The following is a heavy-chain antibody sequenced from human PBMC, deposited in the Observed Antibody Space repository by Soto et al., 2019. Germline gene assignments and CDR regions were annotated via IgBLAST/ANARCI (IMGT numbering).Heavy chain of an antibody. D-gene: IGHD1-26*01. CDR1: GFTFSAYA. Sequence: LRLSCAASGFTFSAYAMSWVRQAPGKGLEWVSSISSGGGSPYYADSVKGRFTISRNNSKNTLFLQMNSLRAEDTAVYYCAKGDGRIVPRHFDYWGQGTLVTVSS. J-gene: IGHJ4*02. V-gene: IGHV3-23*01. CDR3: AKGDGRIVPRHFDY. CDR2: ISSGGGSP.